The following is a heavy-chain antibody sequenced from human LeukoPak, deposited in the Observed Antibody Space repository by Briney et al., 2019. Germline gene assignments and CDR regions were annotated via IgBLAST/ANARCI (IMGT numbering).Heavy chain of an antibody. D-gene: IGHD2-21*01. Sequence: PSETLSLTCTVSGDSISRYYWSWIRQPPGKGLEWIGYIYYTGTTNYNPSLKSRVTITVDTSKNQFSLRLNSVTAADTAVYYCARITFVVEGYGMDVWGQGTTVTVSS. J-gene: IGHJ6*02. CDR2: IYYTGTT. V-gene: IGHV4-59*01. CDR1: GDSISRYY. CDR3: ARITFVVEGYGMDV.